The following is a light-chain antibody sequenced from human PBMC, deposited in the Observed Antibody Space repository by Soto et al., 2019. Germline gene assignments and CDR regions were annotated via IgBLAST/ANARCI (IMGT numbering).Light chain of an antibody. CDR3: QQYDNWLGT. CDR1: QSVDSN. V-gene: IGKV3D-15*01. CDR2: GAS. J-gene: IGKJ1*01. Sequence: EIVMTQSPATLSVSPGERATLSCRASQSVDSNLAWYQQTPGQAPRLLIYGASTRATGIAARFSGSGSGTEFTLTISSLQSEDFAVYYCQQYDNWLGTFGQGTKVEVK.